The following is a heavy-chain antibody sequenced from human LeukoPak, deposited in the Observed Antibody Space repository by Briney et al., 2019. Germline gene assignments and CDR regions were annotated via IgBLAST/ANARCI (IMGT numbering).Heavy chain of an antibody. CDR1: GYTLTELS. D-gene: IGHD3-16*01. CDR3: ARAWGPLNWFDP. V-gene: IGHV1-24*01. CDR2: FDPEDGET. J-gene: IGHJ5*02. Sequence: ASVKVSCKVSGYTLTELSMHWVRQAPGKGLEWMGGFDPEDGETIYAQKFQGIVTMTRDTSTSTVYMELSSLRSEDTAMYYCARAWGPLNWFDPWGQGTLVTVSS.